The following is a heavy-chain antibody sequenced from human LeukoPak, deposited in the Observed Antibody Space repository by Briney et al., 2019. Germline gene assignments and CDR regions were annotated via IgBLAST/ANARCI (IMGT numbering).Heavy chain of an antibody. CDR3: TREYLTVSYFDY. V-gene: IGHV3-74*01. Sequence: GGSLRLSCAASGFIFNTYAMHWVRQAPGKGLVWVSRVDSDGSITRYADSVTGRFTISRDNAKSTVYLQMDSLRGEDTAVYYCTREYLTVSYFDYWGQGTLVTVSS. J-gene: IGHJ4*02. CDR1: GFIFNTYA. CDR2: VDSDGSIT. D-gene: IGHD4-11*01.